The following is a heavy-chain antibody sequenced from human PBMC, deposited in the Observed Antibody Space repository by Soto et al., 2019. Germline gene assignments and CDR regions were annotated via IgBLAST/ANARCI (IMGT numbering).Heavy chain of an antibody. CDR1: GFIFRSNV. CDR3: AGDPIPASPDYVDN. D-gene: IGHD2-2*02. J-gene: IGHJ4*01. V-gene: IGHV3-30*04. CDR2: SSPDESIN. Sequence: QVQLVESGGAVVQPGTSLRLSCAASGFIFRSNVVHWVRQAPGKGLEWVAVSSPDESINIYTDSVRGRFTISSDNFQNMLYLQMNDLRPEDSAIYYCAGDPIPASPDYVDNWGHGTLVTVSS.